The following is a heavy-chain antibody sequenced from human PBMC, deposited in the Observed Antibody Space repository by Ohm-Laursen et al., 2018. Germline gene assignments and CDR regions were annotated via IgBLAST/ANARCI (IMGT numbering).Heavy chain of an antibody. CDR1: GFTFSSYG. V-gene: IGHV3-30*18. D-gene: IGHD3-22*01. Sequence: SLRLSCAASGFTFSSYGMHWVRQAPGKGLEWVAVISYDGSNKYYADSVKGRFTISRDNSKNTLYLQMNSLRAEDTAVYYCAKNHYYDSSGYYYADYWGQGTLVTVSS. J-gene: IGHJ4*02. CDR2: ISYDGSNK. CDR3: AKNHYYDSSGYYYADY.